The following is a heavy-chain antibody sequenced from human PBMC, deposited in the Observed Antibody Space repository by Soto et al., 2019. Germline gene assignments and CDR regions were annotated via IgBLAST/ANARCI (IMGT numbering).Heavy chain of an antibody. Sequence: ESLKISCKGFGYSFTTYWIAWVRQMPGKGLEWMGVIYPGDSDTTYNPSFQGQVTISADKSINTVYLQWSSLKASDTATYYCARLGFDYDFLSGYYNVHHYYGIDVWGQGTTVTVSS. D-gene: IGHD3-3*01. CDR1: GYSFTTYW. CDR2: IYPGDSDT. V-gene: IGHV5-51*01. CDR3: ARLGFDYDFLSGYYNVHHYYGIDV. J-gene: IGHJ6*02.